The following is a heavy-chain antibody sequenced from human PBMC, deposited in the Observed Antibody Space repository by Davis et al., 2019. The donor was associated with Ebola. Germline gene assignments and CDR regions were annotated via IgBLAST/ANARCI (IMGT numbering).Heavy chain of an antibody. CDR3: ARDGNESSGYYGEYFQN. J-gene: IGHJ1*01. CDR2: IYSGGST. CDR1: GFTFSSYW. D-gene: IGHD3-22*01. Sequence: GESLKISCAASGFTFSSYWMSWVRQAPGKGLEWVSVIYSGGSTYYADSVKGRFTISRDSSKNTLHLQMNSLRDEDTAVYYCARDGNESSGYYGEYFQNWGQGTLVTVSS. V-gene: IGHV3-66*01.